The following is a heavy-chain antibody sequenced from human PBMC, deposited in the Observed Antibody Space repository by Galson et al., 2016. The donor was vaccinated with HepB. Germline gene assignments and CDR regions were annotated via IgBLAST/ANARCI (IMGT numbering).Heavy chain of an antibody. D-gene: IGHD2-15*01. CDR2: ISGRAGRT. CDR3: ARLYCGGGSCYPRPYYFDF. V-gene: IGHV3-23*01. CDR1: GLTLSSSA. J-gene: IGHJ4*01. Sequence: SLRLSCAVSGLTLSSSAVSWVRQAPGKGLEWVSTISGRAGRTFIADSVKGRFTISRDDSKNALYLQMNSLRVADTAVYYCARLYCGGGSCYPRPYYFDFWGHGILVTVSP.